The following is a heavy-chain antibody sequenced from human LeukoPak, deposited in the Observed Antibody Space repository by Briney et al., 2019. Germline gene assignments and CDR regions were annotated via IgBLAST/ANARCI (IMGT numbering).Heavy chain of an antibody. CDR2: IGENVVST. V-gene: IGHV3-23*01. J-gene: IGHJ3*02. Sequence: GGSLRLSCAASGFTFSSYAMSWVRQAPGNGLEWFSDIGENVVSTYYADSVKGRFTISRDNSKNTLYLQMNSLRAEDTAVYYCATLSGSYGDAFDIWGQGTMVTVSS. CDR3: ATLSGSYGDAFDI. D-gene: IGHD1-26*01. CDR1: GFTFSSYA.